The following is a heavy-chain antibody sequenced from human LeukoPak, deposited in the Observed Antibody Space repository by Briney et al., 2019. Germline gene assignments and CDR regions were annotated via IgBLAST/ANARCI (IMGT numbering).Heavy chain of an antibody. J-gene: IGHJ4*02. D-gene: IGHD4-17*01. Sequence: GASVKVSCKASGYTFTSYAISWVRQAPGHGLEGMGWISAYNGNTNYAQKLQGRVTMTTDTSTSTAYMELRSLRSDDTAVYYCAREYGDYGDYWGQGTLVTVSS. V-gene: IGHV1-18*04. CDR3: AREYGDYGDY. CDR1: GYTFTSYA. CDR2: ISAYNGNT.